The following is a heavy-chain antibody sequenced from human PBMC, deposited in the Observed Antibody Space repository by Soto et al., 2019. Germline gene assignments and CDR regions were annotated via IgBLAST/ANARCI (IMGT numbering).Heavy chain of an antibody. CDR2: IYPGDSDT. V-gene: IGHV5-51*01. D-gene: IGHD2-15*01. CDR1: GYSFTRYW. Sequence: GESLKISCKGSGYSFTRYWIGWVRQMPGKGLEWMGIIYPGDSDTRYSPSFQGQVTISADKSISTAYLQWSSLKASDTAMYYCARLEYSGGSGNWFDPWGQGTLVTVSS. CDR3: ARLEYSGGSGNWFDP. J-gene: IGHJ5*02.